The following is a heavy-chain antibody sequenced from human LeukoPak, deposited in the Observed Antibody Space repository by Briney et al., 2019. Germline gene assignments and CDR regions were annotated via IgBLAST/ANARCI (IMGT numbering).Heavy chain of an antibody. V-gene: IGHV4-4*07. D-gene: IGHD6-19*01. J-gene: IGHJ5*02. CDR1: GVSISSYY. CDR2: IYTSGST. CDR3: ARDRPSENWFDP. Sequence: SETLSLTCTVSGVSISSYYWSWIRQPAGKGLEWIGRIYTSGSTNYNPSLKSRVTISVDRSKHQFSLKLSSVTAADTAVYYCARDRPSENWFDPWGQGTLVTVSS.